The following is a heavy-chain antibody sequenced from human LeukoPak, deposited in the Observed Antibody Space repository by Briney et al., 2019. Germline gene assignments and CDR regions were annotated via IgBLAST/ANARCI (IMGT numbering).Heavy chain of an antibody. Sequence: PGGSLRLSCAASGFTFSSYAMHWVRQAPGKGLEWVAAISYDGSNKYYADSVKGRFTISRDNSKNTLYLQMNSLRAEDTAVYYCARDRIGSSGYYFDYWGQGTLVTVSS. CDR3: ARDRIGSSGYYFDY. V-gene: IGHV3-30*04. J-gene: IGHJ4*02. CDR2: ISYDGSNK. CDR1: GFTFSSYA. D-gene: IGHD6-19*01.